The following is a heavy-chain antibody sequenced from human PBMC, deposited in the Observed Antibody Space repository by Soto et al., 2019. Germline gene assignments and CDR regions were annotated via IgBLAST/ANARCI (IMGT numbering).Heavy chain of an antibody. D-gene: IGHD3-10*01. CDR1: GGSISSGGFS. CDR3: ARAVVQGTNWFEP. Sequence: PSETLSLTCAVSGGSISSGGFSWTWIRQPPGKGLEFIGYIYYIGGTYYNPSLKSRVTISVDRSKNRFSLKLSSVTAADTAVYYCARAVVQGTNWFEPWGQGIQVTGTS. V-gene: IGHV4-30-2*01. J-gene: IGHJ5*02. CDR2: IYYIGGT.